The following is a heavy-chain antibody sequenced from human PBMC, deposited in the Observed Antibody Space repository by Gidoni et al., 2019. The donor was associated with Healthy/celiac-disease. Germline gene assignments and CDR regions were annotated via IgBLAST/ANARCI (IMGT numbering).Heavy chain of an antibody. CDR2: FDPEDVET. J-gene: IGHJ3*02. CDR1: GYTLTELS. CDR3: AILAAQYSSSSYAFDI. D-gene: IGHD6-6*01. V-gene: IGHV1-24*01. Sequence: QVQLVQSGAEVKKPGASVKVSCKVSGYTLTELSMHWVRQAPGKGLELMGGFDPEDVETIYAQKFQGRVTMTEDTSTDTAYMELSSLRSEDTAVYYCAILAAQYSSSSYAFDIWGQGTMVTVSS.